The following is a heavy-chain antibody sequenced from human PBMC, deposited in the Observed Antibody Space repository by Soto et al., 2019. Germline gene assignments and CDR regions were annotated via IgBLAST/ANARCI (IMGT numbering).Heavy chain of an antibody. Sequence: GGALSLSCTASGFTFSSLGMHWFRQAPGKGLEWVALISYDGINKYYADSVKGRFTISRDNSKNTLYLQVNSLRVEDTAVYYCAKFTSDYDIFDYWGQGTLVTVSS. J-gene: IGHJ4*02. V-gene: IGHV3-30*18. D-gene: IGHD3-9*01. CDR1: GFTFSSLG. CDR2: ISYDGINK. CDR3: AKFTSDYDIFDY.